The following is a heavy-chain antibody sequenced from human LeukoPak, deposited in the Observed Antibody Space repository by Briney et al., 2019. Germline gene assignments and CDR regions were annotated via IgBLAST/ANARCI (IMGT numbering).Heavy chain of an antibody. CDR2: IKQDGSEK. CDR1: GFTFSRYW. J-gene: IGHJ6*04. D-gene: IGHD3-10*02. Sequence: GGSLRLSCTVSGFTFSRYWMSWVRQAPGKGLEWVANIKQDGSEKHYVDSVKGRFTISRDNAKNSLYLQMNSLRAEDTAVYYCAELGITMIGGVWGKGTTVTISS. V-gene: IGHV3-7*01. CDR3: AELGITMIGGV.